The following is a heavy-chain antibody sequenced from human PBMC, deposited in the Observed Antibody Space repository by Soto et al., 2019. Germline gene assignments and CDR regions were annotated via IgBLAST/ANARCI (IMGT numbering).Heavy chain of an antibody. CDR3: ARTYYYDSSGYKSYYYYGMDV. CDR1: GGTFSSYA. CDR2: IIPIFGTA. D-gene: IGHD3-22*01. Sequence: SVKVSCKASGGTFSSYAISWVRQAPGQGLEWVGGIIPIFGTANYAQKFQGRVTITADKSTSTAYMELSSLRSEDTAVYYCARTYYYDSSGYKSYYYYGMDVWGQGTTVTVSS. V-gene: IGHV1-69*06. J-gene: IGHJ6*02.